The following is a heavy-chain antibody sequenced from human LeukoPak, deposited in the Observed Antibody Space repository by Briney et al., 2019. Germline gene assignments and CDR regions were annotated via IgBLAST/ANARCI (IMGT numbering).Heavy chain of an antibody. CDR2: INTDGSST. CDR1: GFTFSSYA. CDR3: AKDYFDYYYYGMDV. J-gene: IGHJ6*02. V-gene: IGHV3-23*01. Sequence: GRSPRLSCAASGFTFSSYAMSWVRQAPGKGLEWVSRINTDGSSTSYADSVKGRFTISRDNSKNTLYLQMNSLRAEDTAVYHCAKDYFDYYYYGMDVWGQGTTVTVSS. D-gene: IGHD3-9*01.